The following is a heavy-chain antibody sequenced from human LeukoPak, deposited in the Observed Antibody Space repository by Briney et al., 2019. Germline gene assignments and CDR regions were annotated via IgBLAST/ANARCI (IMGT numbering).Heavy chain of an antibody. CDR3: ARAYDSSAYRHPGFDY. Sequence: GASVKVSCKASGGTFSNYAISWVRQAPGQGLEWMGWISAYNGYTKYVEKVQGRVTMTTDTSTSTAYMELRSLRSDDTAVYFCARAYDSSAYRHPGFDYWGQGTLVTVSS. V-gene: IGHV1-18*01. D-gene: IGHD3-22*01. CDR2: ISAYNGYT. J-gene: IGHJ4*02. CDR1: GGTFSNYA.